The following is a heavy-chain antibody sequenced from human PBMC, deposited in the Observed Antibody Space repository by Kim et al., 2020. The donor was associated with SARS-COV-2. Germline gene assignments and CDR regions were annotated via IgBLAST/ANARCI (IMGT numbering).Heavy chain of an antibody. CDR1: GFTFSSYG. J-gene: IGHJ4*02. D-gene: IGHD2-2*01. V-gene: IGHV3-30*18. Sequence: GGSLRLSCAASGFTFSSYGMHWVRQAPGKGLEWVAVISYDGSNKYYADSVKGRFTISRDNSKKTLFLQMNSLRAEDTAVYYCAKPAGLADCSSTSCYGNPIDYWGQGTLVTVSS. CDR3: AKPAGLADCSSTSCYGNPIDY. CDR2: ISYDGSNK.